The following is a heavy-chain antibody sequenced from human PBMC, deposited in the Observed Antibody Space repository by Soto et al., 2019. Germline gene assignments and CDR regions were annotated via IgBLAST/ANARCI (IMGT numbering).Heavy chain of an antibody. D-gene: IGHD2-15*01. CDR3: ARRSVVVVAAVDY. V-gene: IGHV4-39*01. J-gene: IGHJ4*02. CDR1: GGSISSSSYY. Sequence: SETLSLTCTVSGGSISSSSYYWVWIRHPPGKGLEWIGSIYYSGSTYYNPSLKSRVTISVDTSKNQFSLKLSSVTAADTAVYYCARRSVVVVAAVDYWGQGTLVTVSS. CDR2: IYYSGST.